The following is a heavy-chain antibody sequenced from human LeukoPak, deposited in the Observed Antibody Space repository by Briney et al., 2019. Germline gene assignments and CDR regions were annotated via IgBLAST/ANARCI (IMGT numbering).Heavy chain of an antibody. CDR3: AKDPYGGNSYDYYYMDV. CDR1: GFTFSSYG. V-gene: IGHV3-30*02. CDR2: IRYDGSNR. D-gene: IGHD4-23*01. Sequence: GGSLRLSCAASGFTFSSYGIHWVRQAPGKVLEWVTFIRYDGSNRYYADSVKGRFTISRDTSKNTLYLQMNSLRADDTAVFYCAKDPYGGNSYDYYYMDVWGKGTTVTVSS. J-gene: IGHJ6*03.